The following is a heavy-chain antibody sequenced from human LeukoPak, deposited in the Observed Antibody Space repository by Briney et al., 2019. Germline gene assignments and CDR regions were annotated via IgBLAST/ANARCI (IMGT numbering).Heavy chain of an antibody. V-gene: IGHV3-48*04. CDR2: I. J-gene: IGHJ4*02. Sequence: GGSLRLSCAASGFTFSNYSMNWVRQASGKGLEWVSYIYYAGSVKGRFTISRDNAKNSLFLQMNSLRAEDTAVYYFIDYWGQGALVTVSS. CDR1: GFTFSNYS. CDR3: IDY.